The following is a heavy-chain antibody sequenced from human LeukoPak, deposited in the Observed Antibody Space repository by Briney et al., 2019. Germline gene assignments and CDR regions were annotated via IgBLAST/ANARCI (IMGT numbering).Heavy chain of an antibody. V-gene: IGHV3-48*03. J-gene: IGHJ4*02. CDR1: GFTFSSYE. D-gene: IGHD1-1*01. Sequence: GGSLRLSCEASGFTFSSYEMNWVRQAPGKGPEWVAWISSSTGTVYYADSVKGRFTISRDNAKNSLYLQMNSLRAEDTAVYYCARDQTALQNWDDFTLDYWGQGALVTVSS. CDR3: ARDQTALQNWDDFTLDY. CDR2: ISSSTGTV.